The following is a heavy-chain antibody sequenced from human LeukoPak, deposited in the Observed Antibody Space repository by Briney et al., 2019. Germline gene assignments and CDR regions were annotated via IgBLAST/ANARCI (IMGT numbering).Heavy chain of an antibody. D-gene: IGHD3-10*01. Sequence: GASVKVSCKASGYTFTSYDINWVRQATGQGLEWMGWMNPNSGNTGYAQKFQGRVTMTRNTSISTAYMELSSLRSEDMAVYYCARSPKKAMVRGVSWFDPWGQGTLVTVSS. CDR1: GYTFTSYD. V-gene: IGHV1-8*01. J-gene: IGHJ5*02. CDR3: ARSPKKAMVRGVSWFDP. CDR2: MNPNSGNT.